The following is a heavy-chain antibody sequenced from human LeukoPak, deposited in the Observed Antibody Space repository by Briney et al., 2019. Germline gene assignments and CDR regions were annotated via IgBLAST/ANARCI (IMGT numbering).Heavy chain of an antibody. Sequence: GRSLRLSCAASGFTFSSYAMHWVRQAPGKGLEWVSSISSSSSYIYYADSVKGRFTISRDNAKNSLYLQMNSLRAEDTAVYYCARDGRMYYYDSSGYSGFDPWGQGTLVTVSS. CDR2: ISSSSSYI. CDR1: GFTFSSYA. D-gene: IGHD3-22*01. CDR3: ARDGRMYYYDSSGYSGFDP. J-gene: IGHJ5*02. V-gene: IGHV3-21*01.